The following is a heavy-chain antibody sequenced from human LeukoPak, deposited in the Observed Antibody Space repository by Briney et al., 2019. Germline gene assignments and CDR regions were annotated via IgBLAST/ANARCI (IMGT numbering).Heavy chain of an antibody. V-gene: IGHV4-4*07. Sequence: SETLSLTCTVSGGSISSYYWSWIRQPAGKGLEWIGRIYTSGSTNYNPSLKSRVTMSVDTSKNQFSLKLSSVTAADTAVYYCAKWSSTLKAFDFWGQGILVIVSS. CDR3: AKWSSTLKAFDF. CDR1: GGSISSYY. J-gene: IGHJ4*02. CDR2: IYTSGST. D-gene: IGHD2-8*01.